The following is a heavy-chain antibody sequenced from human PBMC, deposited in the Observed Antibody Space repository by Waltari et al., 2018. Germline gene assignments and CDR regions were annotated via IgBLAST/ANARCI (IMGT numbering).Heavy chain of an antibody. CDR2: VHHSGKT. V-gene: IGHV4-4*02. Sequence: QVQLQESGQGLVKPSGTLSLTCAVPGDSVSGNYWWSWVRQSPEKGLKWIGQVHHSGKTHYNPSIQSRVTISVDSPKNHCSLTLKSVTAADTAVYYCAGDRAIGLFFDYWGRGTLVTVSS. D-gene: IGHD2-2*01. J-gene: IGHJ4*02. CDR3: AGDRAIGLFFDY. CDR1: GDSVSGNYW.